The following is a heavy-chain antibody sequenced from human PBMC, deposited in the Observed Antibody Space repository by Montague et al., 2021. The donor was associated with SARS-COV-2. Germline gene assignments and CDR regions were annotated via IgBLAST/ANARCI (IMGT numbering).Heavy chain of an antibody. J-gene: IGHJ4*02. CDR1: GGSFSGYY. CDR3: ARVAGGYYHDSSAYFDY. D-gene: IGHD3-22*01. Sequence: SETLSLTCAVYGGSFSGYYWSWIRQPPGKGLEWIGEMNQSGSTYYNPSLKSRVTLSVDTSKKQFSLKLSSLTAADTAVYYCARVAGGYYHDSSAYFDYWGQGSLVTVSS. V-gene: IGHV4-34*01. CDR2: MNQSGST.